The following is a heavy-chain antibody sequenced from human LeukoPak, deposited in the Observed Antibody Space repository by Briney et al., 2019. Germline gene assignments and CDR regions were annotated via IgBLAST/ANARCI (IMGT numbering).Heavy chain of an antibody. J-gene: IGHJ6*01. CDR2: IRSKANSYAT. V-gene: IGHV3-73*01. D-gene: IGHD3-10*01. CDR3: TRQSVRGVMVYGMDV. Sequence: PGGSLKLSCAASGFTFSGSAMHWVRQASGKGLEWVGRIRSKANSYATAYAASVKGRFTISRDDSKNTAYLQMNSLKTEDTAVYYCTRQSVRGVMVYGMDVWGKGPRSPSPQ. CDR1: GFTFSGSA.